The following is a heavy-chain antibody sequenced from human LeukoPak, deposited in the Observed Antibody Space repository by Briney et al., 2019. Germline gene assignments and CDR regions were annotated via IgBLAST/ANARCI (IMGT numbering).Heavy chain of an antibody. D-gene: IGHD5-18*01. V-gene: IGHV1-18*01. Sequence: GASVKVSCKASGYTFTSYGISWVRQAPGQGLEWMGWISAYNGNTNYAERLQGRVTMTTDTSTSTAYMELRSLRSDDTAVYYCARDCIRGYSYGYDAFDIWGQGTMVTVSS. CDR3: ARDCIRGYSYGYDAFDI. J-gene: IGHJ3*02. CDR2: ISAYNGNT. CDR1: GYTFTSYG.